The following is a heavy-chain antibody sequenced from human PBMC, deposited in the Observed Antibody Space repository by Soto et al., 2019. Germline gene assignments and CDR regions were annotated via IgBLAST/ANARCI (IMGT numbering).Heavy chain of an antibody. D-gene: IGHD3-16*02. CDR3: ARGRMITFGGVIVITFRKYYYYYMDV. Sequence: PSETLSLTCAVYGGSFSGYYWSWIRQPPGKGLEWSGEINHSGSTNYNPSLKSRVTISVDTSKNQFSLKLSSVTAADTAVYYCARGRMITFGGVIVITFRKYYYYYMDVWGKGTTVTVSS. J-gene: IGHJ6*03. CDR1: GGSFSGYY. V-gene: IGHV4-34*01. CDR2: INHSGST.